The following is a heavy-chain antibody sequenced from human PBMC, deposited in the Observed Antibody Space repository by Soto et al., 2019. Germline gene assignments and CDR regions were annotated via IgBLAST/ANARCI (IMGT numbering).Heavy chain of an antibody. CDR2: INAHSGGT. D-gene: IGHD6-6*01. Sequence: ASVRVSCKASGCSFTGYYMHWLRQAPGQGLEWMGWINAHSGGTEYAQKFQGRVKLTRDTSIAKAYLTPTSLTSDDKALYYSAKDFTRQLLYWLDPWG. J-gene: IGHJ5*02. V-gene: IGHV1-2*02. CDR3: AKDFTRQLLYWLDP. CDR1: GCSFTGYY.